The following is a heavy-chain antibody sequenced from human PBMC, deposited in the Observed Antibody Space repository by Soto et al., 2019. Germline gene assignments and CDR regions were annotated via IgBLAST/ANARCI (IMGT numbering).Heavy chain of an antibody. CDR2: ISYDGSNK. CDR3: AKLLPDYYDSSGYYLKRYSFFDY. D-gene: IGHD3-22*01. CDR1: GFTFSSYG. Sequence: GGSLRLSCAASGFTFSSYGMHWVRQAPGKGLEWVAVISYDGSNKYYADSVKGRFTISRDNSKNTLYLQMNSLRAEDTAVYYCAKLLPDYYDSSGYYLKRYSFFDYWGQGTLVTVSS. V-gene: IGHV3-30*18. J-gene: IGHJ4*02.